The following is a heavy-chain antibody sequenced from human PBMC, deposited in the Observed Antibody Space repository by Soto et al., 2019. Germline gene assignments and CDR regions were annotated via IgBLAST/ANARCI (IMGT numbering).Heavy chain of an antibody. CDR3: ARGYCSGGSCYRY. CDR1: GGSISSSSYY. J-gene: IGHJ4*02. CDR2: IYYSGST. Sequence: PSETLSLTCTVSGGSISSSSYYWGWIRQPPGKGLEWIGSIYYSGSTYYNPSLKSRVTISVDTSKNQFSLKLSSETAADTAVYYCARGYCSGGSCYRYWGQGSQVTVSS. D-gene: IGHD2-15*01. V-gene: IGHV4-39*01.